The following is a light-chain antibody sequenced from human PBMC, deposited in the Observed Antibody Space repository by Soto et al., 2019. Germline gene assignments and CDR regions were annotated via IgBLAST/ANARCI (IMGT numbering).Light chain of an antibody. CDR2: KAS. V-gene: IGKV1-6*01. CDR1: QGIGNA. CDR3: QQVNNFPLT. J-gene: IGKJ4*01. Sequence: IQMTKSPSTLSASVGDRVTISCRASQGIGNALGWYQQKPGKPPKVLIYKASTLKSGVPSRFSGSGSGTDFTLTISSLQPEDFATYYCQQVNNFPLTFGGGTKVDIK.